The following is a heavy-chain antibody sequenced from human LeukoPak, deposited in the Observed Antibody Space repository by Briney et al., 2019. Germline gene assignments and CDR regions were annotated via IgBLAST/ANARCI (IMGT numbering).Heavy chain of an antibody. V-gene: IGHV3-30*03. CDR3: ATDNWNDGGAFDI. Sequence: GRSLRLSCAASGFTFSSYGMHWVRQAPGKGLEWVAVISYDGSNKYYADSVKGRFTISRDNSKNTLYLQMNSLRAEDTAVYYCATDNWNDGGAFDIWGQGTMVTVSS. D-gene: IGHD1-20*01. J-gene: IGHJ3*02. CDR2: ISYDGSNK. CDR1: GFTFSSYG.